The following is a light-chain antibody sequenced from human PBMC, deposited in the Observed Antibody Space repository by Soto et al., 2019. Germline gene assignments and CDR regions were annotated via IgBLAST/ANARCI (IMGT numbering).Light chain of an antibody. Sequence: EIVLTQSPGTLSLSPGERATLSCSASQSVSSSYLAWYQQKPGHAPRLLIYGASSRATGIPDRFSGSGSGTDFTLTISRLEPEDFAVYYCQQYGSSPPWTFGQGTKVDIK. CDR1: QSVSSSY. J-gene: IGKJ1*01. CDR2: GAS. V-gene: IGKV3-20*01. CDR3: QQYGSSPPWT.